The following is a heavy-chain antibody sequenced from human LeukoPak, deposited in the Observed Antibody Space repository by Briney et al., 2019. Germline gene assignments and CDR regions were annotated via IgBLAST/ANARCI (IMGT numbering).Heavy chain of an antibody. CDR3: ARDLGITGTYDNHCFDY. CDR1: GGTFNSHA. Sequence: SVKVSCKASGGTFNSHAISWVRQAPGRGLQWMGRFIPIFGTANYAQKFQGRVSITTDASTSTAYMQLSSLRFDDTAVYYCARDLGITGTYDNHCFDYWGQGTLVTVSS. V-gene: IGHV1-69*05. D-gene: IGHD1-20*01. J-gene: IGHJ4*02. CDR2: FIPIFGTA.